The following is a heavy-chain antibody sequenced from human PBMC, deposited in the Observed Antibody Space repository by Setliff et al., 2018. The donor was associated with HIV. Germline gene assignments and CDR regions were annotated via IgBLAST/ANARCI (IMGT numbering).Heavy chain of an antibody. CDR1: GGSISSGGYY. Sequence: LSLTCTVSGGSISSGGYYWSWIRQHPGKGLEWIGYIYYSGSTYYNPSLKSRVTISVDTSKNQFSLKVSSMTAADTAVYYCARNSKNWNYPVEYYDYYMDVWGTGTTVTV. V-gene: IGHV4-31*03. J-gene: IGHJ6*03. D-gene: IGHD1-7*01. CDR3: ARNSKNWNYPVEYYDYYMDV. CDR2: IYYSGST.